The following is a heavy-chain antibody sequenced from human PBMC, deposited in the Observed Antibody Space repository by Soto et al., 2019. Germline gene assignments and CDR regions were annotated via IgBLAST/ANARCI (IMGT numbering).Heavy chain of an antibody. Sequence: GGSLRLSCAASGFTFSSYWMSWVRQAPGKGLEWVANIKQDGSEKYYVDSVKGRFTISRDNAKNSLYLQMNSLRAEDTAVYYCARDTPPSSVVVRVYFDYWGQGTLVTVS. V-gene: IGHV3-7*05. J-gene: IGHJ4*02. CDR2: IKQDGSEK. CDR3: ARDTPPSSVVVRVYFDY. CDR1: GFTFSSYW. D-gene: IGHD2-15*01.